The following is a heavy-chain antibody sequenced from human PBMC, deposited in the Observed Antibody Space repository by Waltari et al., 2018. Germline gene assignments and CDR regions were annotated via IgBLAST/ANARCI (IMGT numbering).Heavy chain of an antibody. CDR3: AKDCTNGVCYILYY. D-gene: IGHD2-8*01. J-gene: IGHJ4*02. CDR2: ISGSGGST. Sequence: EVQLLESGGGLVQPGGSLRLSCAASGFTFSSYAMSWVRQAPGKGLEWVSAISGSGGSTYYADSVKGRFTISRDNAKNTLYLQMNSLRAEDTAVYYCAKDCTNGVCYILYYWGQGTLVTVSS. CDR1: GFTFSSYA. V-gene: IGHV3-23*01.